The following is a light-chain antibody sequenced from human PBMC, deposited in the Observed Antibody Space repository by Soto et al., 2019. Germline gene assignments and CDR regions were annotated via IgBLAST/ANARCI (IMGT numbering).Light chain of an antibody. CDR1: QSVSSSY. V-gene: IGKV3-20*01. J-gene: IGKJ2*01. CDR3: HQYGSSPRT. CDR2: GAS. Sequence: EIVLTQSPGTLSLSPGERATLSCRASQSVSSSYLAWYQQKPGQAPRLLIYGASSRATGIPDRFSGSGSGTDFTLTISRLEPEDFAVYDCHQYGSSPRTFGQGTKLEIK.